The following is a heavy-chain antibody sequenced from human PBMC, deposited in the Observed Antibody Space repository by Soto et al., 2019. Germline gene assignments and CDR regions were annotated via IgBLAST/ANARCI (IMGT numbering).Heavy chain of an antibody. J-gene: IGHJ6*01. CDR1: GCSISSSNW. Sequence: SETLSLTCAVSGCSISSSNWWSWVRQPPRKGLEWIGEIYHSWSTNYNPSLKSRVTISVHKSNNQFSLKLSSVTAVERGVYYCATATYYYDSSGYRGVGGMDVWGEGTTVTVSS. D-gene: IGHD3-22*01. CDR2: IYHSWST. V-gene: IGHV4-4*02. CDR3: ATATYYYDSSGYRGVGGMDV.